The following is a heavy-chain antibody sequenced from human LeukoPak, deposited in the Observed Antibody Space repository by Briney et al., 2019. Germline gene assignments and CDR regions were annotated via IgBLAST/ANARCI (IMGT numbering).Heavy chain of an antibody. CDR1: GFIFSDFY. CDR2: IRPDGSKS. J-gene: IGHJ6*02. Sequence: PGGPRKPSWAPPGFIFSDFYLPWARKAPGKGRKGLANIRPDGSKSFYVDSVKGRFTMSRDNAKTSLYLQINSLRADDTAVYYCAKWVTTPYFGIDVWGRGTTVTVSS. CDR3: AKWVTTPYFGIDV. D-gene: IGHD4-17*01. V-gene: IGHV3-7*03.